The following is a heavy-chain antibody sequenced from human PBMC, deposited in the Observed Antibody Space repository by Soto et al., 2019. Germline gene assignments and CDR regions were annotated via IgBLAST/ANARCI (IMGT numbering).Heavy chain of an antibody. CDR3: ARAGCDGGTCYTLVGLRYGMDV. CDR2: ISYDGNNK. CDR1: GFTFSNYA. Sequence: QVQLVESGVGVVQPGRSRRLSCAAAGFTFSNYAMYWVRQAPGKGLEGVAVISYDGNNKYYADSVKGRFTISRDNSKNTLYLQINSLRAEDTAVYYCARAGCDGGTCYTLVGLRYGMDVWGQGTTVTVSS. V-gene: IGHV3-30-3*01. D-gene: IGHD2-15*01. J-gene: IGHJ6*02.